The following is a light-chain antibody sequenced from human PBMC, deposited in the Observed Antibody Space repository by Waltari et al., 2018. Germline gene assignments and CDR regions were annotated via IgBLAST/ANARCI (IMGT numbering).Light chain of an antibody. CDR1: QSISNN. CDR2: GAS. J-gene: IGKJ2*02. Sequence: EIVMTQSPAALSVSPGERATLSCRASQSISNNLAWYQHKPGQPPRLLISGASTRATGGPARFSGSRSGTEFTLTISSLQSEDSAIYFCQQYNTWPPSTFGQGTKLEIK. V-gene: IGKV3-15*01. CDR3: QQYNTWPPST.